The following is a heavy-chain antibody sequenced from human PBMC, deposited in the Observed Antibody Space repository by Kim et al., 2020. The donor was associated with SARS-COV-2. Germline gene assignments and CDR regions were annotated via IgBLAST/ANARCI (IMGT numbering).Heavy chain of an antibody. CDR3: TTMGGYEEIDY. D-gene: IGHD5-12*01. J-gene: IGHJ4*02. V-gene: IGHV3-15*01. CDR2: T. Sequence: TDYAAPVKGRFTISRDDSKNTRYLQMNSLKTEDTAVYYCTTMGGYEEIDYWGQGTLVTVSS.